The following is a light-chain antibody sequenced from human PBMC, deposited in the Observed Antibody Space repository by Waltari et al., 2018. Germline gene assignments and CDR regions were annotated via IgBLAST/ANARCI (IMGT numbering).Light chain of an antibody. CDR2: AAS. CDR1: QSLTVNY. CDR3: QQFESAPRT. J-gene: IGKJ1*01. Sequence: EIVLTQSPDILSLSPGDTATLLCRASQSLTVNYLAWYQQKPGQAPRLLIYAASSRATGVPDRFSGSGSGAHFTLAISRLEPEDFAVYYCQQFESAPRTFGQGTKVEIK. V-gene: IGKV3-20*01.